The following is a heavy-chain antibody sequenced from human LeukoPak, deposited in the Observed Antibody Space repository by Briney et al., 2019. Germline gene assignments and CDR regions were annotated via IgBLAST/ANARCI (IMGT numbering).Heavy chain of an antibody. CDR3: ARETGDCSSTSCYFYMDV. Sequence: ASVKVSCKASGYTFTGYYMHWVRQAPGQGLEWMGWINPNSGGTNYAQKFQGRVTMTRDTSTSTAYMELSRLRSDDTAVYYCARETGDCSSTSCYFYMDVWGKGTTVTVSS. V-gene: IGHV1-2*02. J-gene: IGHJ6*03. CDR1: GYTFTGYY. CDR2: INPNSGGT. D-gene: IGHD2-2*01.